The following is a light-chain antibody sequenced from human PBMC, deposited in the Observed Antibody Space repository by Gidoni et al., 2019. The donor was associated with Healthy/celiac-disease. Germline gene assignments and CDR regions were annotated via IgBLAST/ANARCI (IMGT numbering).Light chain of an antibody. CDR1: QSISSY. CDR2: AAS. CDR3: QQSYSTPPT. V-gene: IGKV1-39*01. J-gene: IGKJ4*01. Sequence: DIQMTQSPSSLSASVGDRVTITCRASQSISSYLNWYQQKPGKAPKLLIYAASSLQSGGPSRLSGSGAGTDFTITISSLQPEDFATYYCQQSYSTPPTFXGXTKVEIK.